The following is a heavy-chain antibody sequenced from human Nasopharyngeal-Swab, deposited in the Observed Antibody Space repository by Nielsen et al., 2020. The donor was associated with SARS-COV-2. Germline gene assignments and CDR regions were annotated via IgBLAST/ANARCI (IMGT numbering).Heavy chain of an antibody. Sequence: ESLKISCAASGFTFSNAWMNWVRQAPGKGLEWVGRIKSKTDGGTTDYAAPVKGRFTISRDDSKNTLYLQMNSLKTEDTAVYYCTTDAPLSFYLYYFDYWGQGTLVTVSS. CDR2: IKSKTDGGTT. J-gene: IGHJ4*02. CDR1: GFTFSNAW. D-gene: IGHD2-15*01. V-gene: IGHV3-15*07. CDR3: TTDAPLSFYLYYFDY.